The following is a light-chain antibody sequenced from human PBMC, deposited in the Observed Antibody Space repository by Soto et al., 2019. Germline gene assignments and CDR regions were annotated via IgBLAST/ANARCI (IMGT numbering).Light chain of an antibody. V-gene: IGKV3-20*01. J-gene: IGKJ1*01. Sequence: EIVLTQSPGTLSLSPGERATLSCRASQSVSSSYLAWYQQKPGQAPRLLIYGVSSRATGIPDRFSGSGSGTDFTLTISRLEPEDFAVYYCQQYGSSPLGQGTKVEIK. CDR2: GVS. CDR3: QQYGSSP. CDR1: QSVSSSY.